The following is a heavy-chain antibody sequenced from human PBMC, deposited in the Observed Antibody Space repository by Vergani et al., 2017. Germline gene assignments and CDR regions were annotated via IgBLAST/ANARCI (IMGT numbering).Heavy chain of an antibody. Sequence: QVQLVESGGGVVQPGRSLRLSCAASGFTFNQYGMHWVRQAPGKGLEWVAVTWYDGNNKQYADSVKGRFTISRDNSKSTMYLQMNSLREEDTGLYYCARDLRLLYNRFFPWGQGTLVTVSS. J-gene: IGHJ5*02. D-gene: IGHD1-14*01. CDR1: GFTFNQYG. CDR2: TWYDGNNK. CDR3: ARDLRLLYNRFFP. V-gene: IGHV3-33*01.